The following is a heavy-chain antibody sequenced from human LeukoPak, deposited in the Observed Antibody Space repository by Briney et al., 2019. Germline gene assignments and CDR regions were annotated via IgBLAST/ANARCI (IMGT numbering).Heavy chain of an antibody. CDR3: ARDRYCSSTSCYQDSSV. J-gene: IGHJ4*02. CDR2: IYSGGST. D-gene: IGHD2-2*01. V-gene: IGHV3-66*01. Sequence: GGSLRLSCAASGFTVSSNYMSWVRQAPGKGLEWVSVIYSGGSTYYADSVKGRFTISRDNSKNTLYLQMNSLRAEDTAVYYCARDRYCSSTSCYQDSSVWGQGTLVTVSS. CDR1: GFTVSSNY.